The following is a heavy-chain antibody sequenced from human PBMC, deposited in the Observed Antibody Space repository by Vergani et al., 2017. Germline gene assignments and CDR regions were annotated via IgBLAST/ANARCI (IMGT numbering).Heavy chain of an antibody. D-gene: IGHD2-2*02. Sequence: QVQLQESGPGLVKPSETLSLTCTVSGGSISSYYWSWIRQPPGKGLEWIGYIYYSGSTNYNPSLKSRVTISVDTSKNQFSLKLSSVTAADTAVYYCARIAMGSSSTSCYIEPNYYYYYYMDVWGKGTTVTVSS. CDR3: ARIAMGSSSTSCYIEPNYYYYYYMDV. V-gene: IGHV4-59*01. CDR2: IYYSGST. CDR1: GGSISSYY. J-gene: IGHJ6*03.